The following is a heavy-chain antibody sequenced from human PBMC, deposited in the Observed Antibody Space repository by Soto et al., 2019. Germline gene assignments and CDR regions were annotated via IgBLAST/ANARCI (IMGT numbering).Heavy chain of an antibody. Sequence: ASVKVSCMASGYTFTSYGISWVRQAPGQGLEWMGWISAYNGNTNYAQKLQGRVTMTTDTSTSTAYMELRSLRSDDTAVYYCASYPRSWYFDYWGQGTLVTVSS. CDR2: ISAYNGNT. J-gene: IGHJ4*02. CDR1: GYTFTSYG. V-gene: IGHV1-18*01. D-gene: IGHD6-13*01. CDR3: ASYPRSWYFDY.